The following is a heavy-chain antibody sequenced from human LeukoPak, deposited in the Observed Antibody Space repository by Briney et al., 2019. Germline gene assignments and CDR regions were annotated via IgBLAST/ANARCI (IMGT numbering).Heavy chain of an antibody. CDR2: ISGSGGYT. Sequence: PGGSLRLSCAASGFTFSTYAMSWVRQAPGKGLEWVSGISGSGGYTYYADSVKGRFTISRDKSNNTPYLQMNSLRAEDTAVYYCAKDLYCSSTSCYMDVWGKGTTVTVSS. CDR3: AKDLYCSSTSCYMDV. V-gene: IGHV3-23*01. CDR1: GFTFSTYA. J-gene: IGHJ6*03. D-gene: IGHD2-2*01.